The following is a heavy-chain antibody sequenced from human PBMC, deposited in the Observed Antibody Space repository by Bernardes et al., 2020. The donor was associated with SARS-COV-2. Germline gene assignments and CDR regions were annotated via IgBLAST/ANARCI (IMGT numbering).Heavy chain of an antibody. Sequence: GGSLRLSCAASGFTFSNAWMNWVRQAPGKGLEWVGRIKSKTDGGTTDYAAPVKGSFTISRDDSKNTLYLQMNSLKTEDTAVYYCTTDLITMVRGVNPYYYYGMDVWGQGTTVTVSS. CDR1: GFTFSNAW. CDR3: TTDLITMVRGVNPYYYYGMDV. J-gene: IGHJ6*02. D-gene: IGHD3-10*01. CDR2: IKSKTDGGTT. V-gene: IGHV3-15*07.